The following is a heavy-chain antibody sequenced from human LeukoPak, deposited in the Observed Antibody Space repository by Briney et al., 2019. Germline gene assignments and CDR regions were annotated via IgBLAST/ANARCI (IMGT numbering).Heavy chain of an antibody. CDR3: ARDAPARNSYQRTNWFDP. CDR2: ISYDGSNK. CDR1: GFTFSSYA. J-gene: IGHJ5*02. D-gene: IGHD5-18*01. V-gene: IGHV3-30*01. Sequence: GGSLRLSCAASGFTFSSYAMHWVRQAPGKGLEWVAVISYDGSNKYYADSVKGRFTISRDNSKNTLYLQMNSLRAEDTAVYYCARDAPARNSYQRTNWFDPWGQGTLVTVSS.